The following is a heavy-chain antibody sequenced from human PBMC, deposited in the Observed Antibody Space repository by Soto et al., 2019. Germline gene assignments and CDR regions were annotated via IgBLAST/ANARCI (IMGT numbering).Heavy chain of an antibody. D-gene: IGHD4-4*01. CDR2: ISAYNGNT. V-gene: IGHV1-18*01. J-gene: IGHJ6*02. Sequence: ASVKVSCKASGYTFTSYGISWVRQAPGQGLEWMGWISAYNGNTNYAQKLQGRVTMTTDTSTSTAYMELRSLRSDDTAVYYCAKDQYLYYYYYYGMDVWGQGTTVTVSS. CDR1: GYTFTSYG. CDR3: AKDQYLYYYYYYGMDV.